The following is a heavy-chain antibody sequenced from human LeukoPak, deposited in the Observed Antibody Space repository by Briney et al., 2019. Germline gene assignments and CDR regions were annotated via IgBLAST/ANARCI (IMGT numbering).Heavy chain of an antibody. V-gene: IGHV3-23*01. D-gene: IGHD6-13*01. Sequence: GGSLRLSCAASGFTSSSYALNWVRQAPGKGLEWVATVSGSGDRMYHANSVKGRFTISRDNSKNTIYLQMNSLRAEDTALYYCAKAAAAPGFDFWGQGTLVTVSS. CDR3: AKAAAAPGFDF. CDR2: VSGSGDRM. J-gene: IGHJ4*02. CDR1: GFTSSSYA.